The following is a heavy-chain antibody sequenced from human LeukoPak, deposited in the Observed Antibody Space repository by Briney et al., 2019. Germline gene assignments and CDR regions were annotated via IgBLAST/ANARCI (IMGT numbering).Heavy chain of an antibody. Sequence: PGGSLRLSCAASGFTFSSYAMSWVRQAPGKGLEWVSAISGRGGSTYYADSVKGRFTISRDNSKNTLYLQMNSLRAEDTAVYYCAKDRDYYGSGSLPDYWGQGTLVTVSS. D-gene: IGHD3-10*01. V-gene: IGHV3-23*01. CDR2: ISGRGGST. J-gene: IGHJ4*02. CDR3: AKDRDYYGSGSLPDY. CDR1: GFTFSSYA.